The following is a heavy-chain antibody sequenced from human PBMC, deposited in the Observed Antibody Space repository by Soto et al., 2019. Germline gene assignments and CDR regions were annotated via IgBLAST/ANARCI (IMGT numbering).Heavy chain of an antibody. V-gene: IGHV3-33*01. Sequence: GGSLRLSCAASGFTFSSYGMHWVRQAPGKGLEWVAVIWYDGSNKYYADSVKGRFTISRDNPKNTLYLQMNSLRAEDTAVYYCARGSSGWLTVDYWGQGTLVTVSS. D-gene: IGHD6-19*01. J-gene: IGHJ4*02. CDR1: GFTFSSYG. CDR2: IWYDGSNK. CDR3: ARGSSGWLTVDY.